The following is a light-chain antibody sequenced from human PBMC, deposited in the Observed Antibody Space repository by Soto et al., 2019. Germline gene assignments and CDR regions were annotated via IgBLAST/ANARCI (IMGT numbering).Light chain of an antibody. V-gene: IGKV3-20*01. CDR3: QQYATSPFT. Sequence: EIVLTQSPGTLSLSPGERATLSCRAGQSITTNSLAWYQQKPDQAPRLLIYDASSRATGVPDRFSGGGSETDVTLSVNRVEPEDFAMYYWQQYATSPFTFGPGTKVDIK. J-gene: IGKJ3*01. CDR2: DAS. CDR1: QSITTNS.